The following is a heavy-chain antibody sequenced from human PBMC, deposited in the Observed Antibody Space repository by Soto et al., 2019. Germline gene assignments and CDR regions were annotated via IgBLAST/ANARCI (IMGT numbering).Heavy chain of an antibody. D-gene: IGHD6-19*01. CDR3: AVPVSGSVIHSWFFDH. J-gene: IGHJ2*01. CDR1: GYSLTNYW. CDR2: IYSGDSDT. Sequence: GESLKTSCKASGYSLTNYWIAWVHQMPGKGLGWMGIIYSGDSDTRYSPSFQGQVTISVDMSFTTAYLQWRTLKASDTGMYYSAVPVSGSVIHSWFFDHWGRGTLVTVSS. V-gene: IGHV5-51*07.